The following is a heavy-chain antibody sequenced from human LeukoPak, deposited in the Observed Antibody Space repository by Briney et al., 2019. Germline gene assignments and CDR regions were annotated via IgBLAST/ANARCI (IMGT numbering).Heavy chain of an antibody. CDR2: IIPILGIA. Sequence: SVKVSRKASGGTFSSYAISWVRQAPGQGLEWMGRIIPILGIANYAQRFQGRVTITADKSTSTAYMELSSLRSEDTAVYYCARDRWAFSLRYFDWSHAFDIWGQGTMVTVSS. CDR1: GGTFSSYA. V-gene: IGHV1-69*04. D-gene: IGHD3-9*01. CDR3: ARDRWAFSLRYFDWSHAFDI. J-gene: IGHJ3*02.